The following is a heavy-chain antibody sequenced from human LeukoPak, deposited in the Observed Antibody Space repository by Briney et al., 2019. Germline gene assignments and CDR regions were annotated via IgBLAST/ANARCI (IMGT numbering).Heavy chain of an antibody. Sequence: SVKVSCKASGYTFTSYGISWVRQAPGQGLEWMGWISAYNGNTNYAQKLQGRVTMTTDTSTSTAYMELRSLRSDDTAVYYCARDPAYYYGSGSYYAEYNWFDPWGQGTLVTVSS. CDR1: GYTFTSYG. J-gene: IGHJ5*02. V-gene: IGHV1-18*01. CDR2: ISAYNGNT. CDR3: ARDPAYYYGSGSYYAEYNWFDP. D-gene: IGHD3-10*01.